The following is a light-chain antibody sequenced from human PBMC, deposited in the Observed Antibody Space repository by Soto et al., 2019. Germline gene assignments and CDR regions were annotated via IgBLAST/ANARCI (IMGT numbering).Light chain of an antibody. CDR1: QAITNN. V-gene: IGKV1-9*01. CDR3: QQVKSYPRT. Sequence: EIHLTQSPSSLSASVGDRVPITCRASQAITNNLAWYQQKPGNPPRLLIYEESTLHSGVPSRFSGRKVGTQFILTIDSLQPEDFATYYCQQVKSYPRTFGGGTKVEIK. CDR2: EES. J-gene: IGKJ4*01.